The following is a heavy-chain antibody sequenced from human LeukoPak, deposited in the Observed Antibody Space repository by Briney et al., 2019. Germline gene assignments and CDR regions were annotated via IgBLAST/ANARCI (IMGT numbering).Heavy chain of an antibody. J-gene: IGHJ4*02. V-gene: IGHV3-15*01. CDR3: ASEDQGGFDY. Sequence: GGSLRLSCAVSGFTFSDPWMSWVRQTPGKGLEWVGRIKSKTDGGTTDYAAPVRGRFTISRDDSKNTVYLQMNSLKTEDTAVYYCASEDQGGFDYWGQGTLVTVSS. D-gene: IGHD1-26*01. CDR2: IKSKTDGGTT. CDR1: GFTFSDPW.